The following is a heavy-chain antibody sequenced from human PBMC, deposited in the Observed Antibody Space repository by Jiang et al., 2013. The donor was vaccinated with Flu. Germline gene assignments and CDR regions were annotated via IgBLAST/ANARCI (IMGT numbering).Heavy chain of an antibody. J-gene: IGHJ4*02. CDR1: GFTFSSYA. CDR2: ISGSGGST. CDR3: AKDLEVVGAKYFDY. D-gene: IGHD1-26*01. Sequence: RLSCAASGFTFSSYAMSWVRQAPGKGLEWVSAISGSGGSTYYADSVKGRFTISRDNSKNTLYLQMNSLRAEDTAVYYCAKDLEVVGAKYFDYWGQGTLVTVSS. V-gene: IGHV3-23*01.